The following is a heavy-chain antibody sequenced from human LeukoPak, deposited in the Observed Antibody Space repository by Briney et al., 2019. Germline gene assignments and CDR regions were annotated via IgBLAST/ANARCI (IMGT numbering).Heavy chain of an antibody. Sequence: ASMKVSCKVSGYTLTELSMHWVRQAPGKGLEWMGGFDPEDGETIYAQKFQGRVTMTEDTSTDTAYMELSSLRSEDTAVYYCATSSNLSPYGSGYRTNYYYYYMDVWGKGTTVTVSS. CDR3: ATSSNLSPYGSGYRTNYYYYYMDV. D-gene: IGHD3-10*01. V-gene: IGHV1-24*01. J-gene: IGHJ6*03. CDR2: FDPEDGET. CDR1: GYTLTELS.